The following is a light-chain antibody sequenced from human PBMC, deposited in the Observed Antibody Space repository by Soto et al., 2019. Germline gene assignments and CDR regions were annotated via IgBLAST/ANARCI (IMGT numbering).Light chain of an antibody. CDR1: QSLINF. V-gene: IGKV3-11*01. Sequence: IVLTHSPATLAFCPGAXAXXXXXASQSLINFVAWYQHKNGQPPRXXIYDASKRATGIPTRFSGSGSGTDFNLTISSLQTEDFAVYYCQQRSNWPDAFGQGTRLEIK. J-gene: IGKJ5*01. CDR3: QQRSNWPDA. CDR2: DAS.